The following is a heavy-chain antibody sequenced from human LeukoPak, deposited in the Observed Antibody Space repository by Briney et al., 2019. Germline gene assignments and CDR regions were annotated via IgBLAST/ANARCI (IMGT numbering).Heavy chain of an antibody. V-gene: IGHV3-7*05. CDR1: GFTFSSNW. J-gene: IGHJ3*02. CDR2: IKQDGSEK. CDR3: ARGLGINGLALDM. Sequence: GGSLRLSCATAGFTFSSNWMSWVRQAPGRGLQWVANIKQDGSEKYYVDSVKGRFTISRDNAKKSLYLQMNSLRGEDTAVYYCARGLGINGLALDMWGQGTMVTVSS. D-gene: IGHD3-10*01.